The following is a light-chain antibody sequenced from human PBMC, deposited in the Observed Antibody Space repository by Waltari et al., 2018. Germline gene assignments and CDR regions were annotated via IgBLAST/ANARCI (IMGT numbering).Light chain of an antibody. CDR3: QQRTNSWT. CDR2: DAS. V-gene: IGKV3-11*01. J-gene: IGKJ1*01. Sequence: EIVLTQSPATLSLSPGDRATLSCRASQSVSRNLVGYQQKHGQAPRLLIYDASNRATGIPARFSGSGSGTDFTLTISSLEPEDFAVYYCQQRTNSWTFGQGTKVEIK. CDR1: QSVSRN.